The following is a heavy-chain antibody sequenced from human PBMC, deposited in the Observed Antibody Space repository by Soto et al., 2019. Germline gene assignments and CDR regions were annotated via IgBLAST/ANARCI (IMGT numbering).Heavy chain of an antibody. D-gene: IGHD6-6*01. V-gene: IGHV4-59*08. CDR3: ARYSSSGWFDP. Sequence: PSETLSLTCTVSGGSISSHYLSWIRQPPGKGLEWIGFSYYSGSTNYNPSLKSRVTILVDRSRNQFSLKLKSVTAADTAVSYCARYSSSGWFDPWGQGTLVTVSS. CDR2: SYYSGST. J-gene: IGHJ5*02. CDR1: GGSISSHY.